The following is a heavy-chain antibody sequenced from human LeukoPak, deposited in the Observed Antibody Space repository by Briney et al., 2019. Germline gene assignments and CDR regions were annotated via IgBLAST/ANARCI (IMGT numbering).Heavy chain of an antibody. Sequence: GGSLRLSCAASGFAFRSYGMTWVRQAPGKGLEWVAVISYDGSNKYYADSVKGRFTISRDNSKNTLYLQMNSLRAEDTAVYYCAKDPVAYWGQGTLVTVSS. CDR1: GFAFRSYG. CDR3: AKDPVAY. J-gene: IGHJ4*02. D-gene: IGHD5-12*01. CDR2: ISYDGSNK. V-gene: IGHV3-30*18.